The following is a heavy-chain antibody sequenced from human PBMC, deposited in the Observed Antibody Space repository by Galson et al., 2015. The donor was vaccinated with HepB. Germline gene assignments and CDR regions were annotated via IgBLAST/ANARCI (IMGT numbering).Heavy chain of an antibody. Sequence: SLRLSCAASGFTFSSYAMHWVRQAPGKGLEWVAVISYDGSNKYYADSVKGRFTISRDNSKNTLYLQMNSLRAEDTAVYYCATSLAAAGIKYYYYGMDVWGQGTTVTVSS. D-gene: IGHD6-13*01. CDR2: ISYDGSNK. CDR1: GFTFSSYA. CDR3: ATSLAAAGIKYYYYGMDV. V-gene: IGHV3-30*04. J-gene: IGHJ6*02.